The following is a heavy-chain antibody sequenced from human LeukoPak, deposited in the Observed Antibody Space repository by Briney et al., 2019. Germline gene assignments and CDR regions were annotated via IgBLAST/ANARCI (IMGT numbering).Heavy chain of an antibody. D-gene: IGHD1-26*01. CDR1: GHTFSTYY. J-gene: IGHJ4*02. CDR3: TRELGGSYNDF. V-gene: IGHV1-46*01. Sequence: ASVTVSCKASGHTFSTYYMHWVRQAPGQGLEWMGVSNPTGRRTTYPQEFQGRISMTRDTSTSTVYMELSSLKSEDTAMYYCTRELGGSYNDFWGQGALVTVSS. CDR2: SNPTGRRT.